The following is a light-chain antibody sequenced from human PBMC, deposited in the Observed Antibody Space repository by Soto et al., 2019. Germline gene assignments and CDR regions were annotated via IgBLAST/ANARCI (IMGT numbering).Light chain of an antibody. J-gene: IGKJ5*01. V-gene: IGKV3-20*01. CDR1: QSLSGGY. Sequence: EIVLTQSPGTLSLSPGERATLSCRASQSLSGGYLAWFQQKPGQTPRLLIYSASNRATGIPDRFSGSGSGTDFTLTISRREPEDFVVYYCQQNGSLPITFGQGTRLEIK. CDR3: QQNGSLPIT. CDR2: SAS.